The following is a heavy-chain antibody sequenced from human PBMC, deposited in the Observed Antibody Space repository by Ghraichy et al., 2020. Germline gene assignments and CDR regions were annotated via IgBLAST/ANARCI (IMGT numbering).Heavy chain of an antibody. CDR3: VGRHSSSYYWAYWGQGTLVTVSSDV. CDR1: GFSFSDHY. J-gene: IGHJ6*02. Sequence: LSLTCAASGFSFSDHYMDWVRQAPGRGLEWVGRVKNKANGYTTYYAASVKGRFTISRDDSKDSAYLEMNSLKTEDTAMYYCVGRHSSSYYWAYWGQGTLVTVSSDVRGQGTTVTVSS. V-gene: IGHV3-72*01. D-gene: IGHD6-13*01. CDR2: VKNKANGYTT.